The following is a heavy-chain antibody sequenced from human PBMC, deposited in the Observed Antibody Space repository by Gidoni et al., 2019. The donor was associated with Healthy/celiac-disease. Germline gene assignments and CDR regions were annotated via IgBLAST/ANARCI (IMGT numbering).Heavy chain of an antibody. D-gene: IGHD6-13*01. J-gene: IGHJ5*02. CDR3: ARDPIAAAGTLTAVGFGWFDP. V-gene: IGHV4-4*07. Sequence: QVQLHESGPGLVKPSETLSLTCTVSGGPISSYYWSWIRQPAGKGLEWIGRIYTSGSTNYNPSLKSRVTMSVDTSKNQFSLKLSSVTAADTAVYYCARDPIAAAGTLTAVGFGWFDPWGQGTLVTVSS. CDR1: GGPISSYY. CDR2: IYTSGST.